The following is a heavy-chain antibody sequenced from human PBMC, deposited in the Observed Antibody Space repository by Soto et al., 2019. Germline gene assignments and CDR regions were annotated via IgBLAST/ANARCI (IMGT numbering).Heavy chain of an antibody. CDR3: ARDPNTYYDFWSGPPAYGMDV. CDR2: ISSSSSYI. D-gene: IGHD3-3*01. CDR1: GFTFSSYS. V-gene: IGHV3-21*01. J-gene: IGHJ6*02. Sequence: GGSLRLSCAASGFTFSSYSMNWVRQAPGKGLEWVSSISSSSSYIYYADSVKGRFTISRDNAKNSLYLQVNSLRAEDTAVYYCARDPNTYYDFWSGPPAYGMDVWGQGTTVTVSS.